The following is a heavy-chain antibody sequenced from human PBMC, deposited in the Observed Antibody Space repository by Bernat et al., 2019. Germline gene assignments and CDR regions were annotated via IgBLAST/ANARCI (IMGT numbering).Heavy chain of an antibody. J-gene: IGHJ4*02. CDR3: AGILRWGYFFHY. D-gene: IGHD4-23*01. V-gene: IGHV3-53*01. Sequence: EVQLVESGGGLIQPGGSLRLSCAASGFTVSSNYVSWIRQAPGQGLEWVSIIYSGGTTYYADSVKGRFTISRDNSRNTLYLQMNSLRTEDTVVYYCAGILRWGYFFHYWGQGILATVSS. CDR2: IYSGGTT. CDR1: GFTVSSNY.